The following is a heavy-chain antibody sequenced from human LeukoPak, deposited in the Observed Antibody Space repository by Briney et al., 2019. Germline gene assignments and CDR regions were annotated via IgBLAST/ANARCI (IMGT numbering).Heavy chain of an antibody. CDR1: GGSVKSPDSY. V-gene: IGHV4-61*08. D-gene: IGHD6-6*01. CDR3: ARNTSSSPWFDP. CDR2: VYYIGTA. Sequence: SETLSLTCIVSGGSVKSPDSYWSWIRQPPGKGLEWIGNVYYIGTASYNSSLKSQVTISVDTSKNQFSLETTSVTAADTAVYYCARNTSSSPWFDPWGQGTLVTVSS. J-gene: IGHJ5*02.